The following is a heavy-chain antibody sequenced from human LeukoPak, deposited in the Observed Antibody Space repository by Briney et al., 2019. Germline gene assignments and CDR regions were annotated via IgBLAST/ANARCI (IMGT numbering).Heavy chain of an antibody. V-gene: IGHV4-34*01. J-gene: IGHJ6*02. CDR1: GGSFSGYY. CDR3: ARAPYYDILTGYSTSYGMDV. D-gene: IGHD3-9*01. Sequence: SETLSLTCAVYGGSFSGYYWSWIRQLPGKGLEWIGEINHSGSTNYNPSLKSRVTISVDTSKNQFSLKLSSVTAADTAVYYCARAPYYDILTGYSTSYGMDVWGQGTTVTVSS. CDR2: INHSGST.